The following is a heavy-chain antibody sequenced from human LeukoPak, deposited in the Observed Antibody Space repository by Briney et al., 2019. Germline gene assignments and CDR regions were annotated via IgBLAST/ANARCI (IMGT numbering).Heavy chain of an antibody. D-gene: IGHD2-21*02. CDR3: ARVTRWAGLDF. Sequence: PSETLSLTCTVSGGSISSGDKYWSWIRQPPGKGLEWIGYIYYSGSTYYNPSLKSRLTISVDTSENQFSLHSTSVTAADTAVYFCARVTRWAGLDFWGQGTLVTVSS. CDR1: GGSISSGDKY. V-gene: IGHV4-30-4*01. J-gene: IGHJ4*02. CDR2: IYYSGST.